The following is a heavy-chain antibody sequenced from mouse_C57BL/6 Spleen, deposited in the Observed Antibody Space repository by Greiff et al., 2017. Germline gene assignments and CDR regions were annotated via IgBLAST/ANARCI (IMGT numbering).Heavy chain of an antibody. CDR1: GYAFSSSW. J-gene: IGHJ2*01. V-gene: IGHV1-82*01. CDR2: IYPGDGDT. Sequence: VKLMESGPELVKPGASVKISCKASGYAFSSSWMNWVKQRPGKGLEWIGRIYPGDGDTNYNGKFKGKATLTADKSSSTAYMQLSSLTSEDSAVYFCAREGDDYWGQGTTLTVSS. CDR3: AREGDDY. D-gene: IGHD3-3*01.